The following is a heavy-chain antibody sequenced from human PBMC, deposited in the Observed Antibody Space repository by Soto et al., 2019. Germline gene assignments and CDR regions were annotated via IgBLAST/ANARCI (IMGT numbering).Heavy chain of an antibody. D-gene: IGHD3-10*01. CDR1: GYTFTSYG. J-gene: IGHJ6*03. Sequence: ASVKVSCKASGYTFTSYGISWVRQAPGQGLEWMGWISAYNGNTNYAQKLQGRVTMTTDTSTSTAYMELRSLRSDDTAVYYCARDWGSMRFGDPYYYYYYMDVWGKGTTVTVSS. V-gene: IGHV1-18*01. CDR2: ISAYNGNT. CDR3: ARDWGSMRFGDPYYYYYYMDV.